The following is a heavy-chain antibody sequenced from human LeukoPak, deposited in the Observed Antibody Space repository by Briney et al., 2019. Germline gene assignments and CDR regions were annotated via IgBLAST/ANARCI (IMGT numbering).Heavy chain of an antibody. J-gene: IGHJ4*02. D-gene: IGHD1-26*01. CDR1: GVSISSYY. CDR2: IYYSGST. CDR3: ARGYSGSYGRFDY. V-gene: IGHV4-59*01. Sequence: SETLSLTCTVSGVSISSYYWSWIRQPPGKGLEWIGYIYYSGSTSYNPSLKSRVTISVDTSKNQFSLKLSSVTAADTAVYYCARGYSGSYGRFDYWGQGTLVTVSS.